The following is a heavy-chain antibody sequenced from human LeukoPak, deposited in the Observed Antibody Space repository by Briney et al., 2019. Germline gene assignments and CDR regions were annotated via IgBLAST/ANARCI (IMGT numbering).Heavy chain of an antibody. D-gene: IGHD3-9*01. Sequence: GGSLRLSCAASGFTFSSYAMSWVRQAPGKGLEWVSAISGSGGSTYYADSVKGRFTISRDNSKNTLYLQMNSLRAEDTAVYYCAKMGLRYFDWPPVSDAFDIWGQGTMVTVSS. CDR2: ISGSGGST. V-gene: IGHV3-23*01. CDR1: GFTFSSYA. J-gene: IGHJ3*02. CDR3: AKMGLRYFDWPPVSDAFDI.